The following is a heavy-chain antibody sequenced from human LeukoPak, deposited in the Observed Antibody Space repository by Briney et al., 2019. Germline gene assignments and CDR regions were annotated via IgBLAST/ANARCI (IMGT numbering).Heavy chain of an antibody. Sequence: PSETLSLTCTVSGGSISNYYWSWIRQPAGKGLEWIGRIYTSGSTNYNPNYNPSLKSRFTMSVYTSNNQFSLKLTPVTDADTAVYYCARDRYDSVYNWFDTWGQGTLVSVSS. V-gene: IGHV4-4*07. D-gene: IGHD3-22*01. CDR1: GGSISNYY. J-gene: IGHJ5*02. CDR2: IYTSGST. CDR3: ARDRYDSVYNWFDT.